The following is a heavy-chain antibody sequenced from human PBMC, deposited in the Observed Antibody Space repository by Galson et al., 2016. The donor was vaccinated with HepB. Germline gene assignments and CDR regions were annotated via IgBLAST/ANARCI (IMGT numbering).Heavy chain of an antibody. CDR1: GYTFTNYW. J-gene: IGHJ3*02. Sequence: QSGAEVKKPGESLKISCKGSGYTFTNYWIGWVRQMPGKGLEWMGIIYPGDSDTRYSPSFQGQVTISADKSISTAYLQWSSRKASDTAMYYRAKRTPGLGDPTDIWGQGTMVTVSS. CDR2: IYPGDSDT. D-gene: IGHD1-1*01. V-gene: IGHV5-51*03. CDR3: AKRTPGLGDPTDI.